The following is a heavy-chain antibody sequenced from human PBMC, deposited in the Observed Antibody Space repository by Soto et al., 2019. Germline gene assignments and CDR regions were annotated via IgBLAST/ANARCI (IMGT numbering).Heavy chain of an antibody. J-gene: IGHJ4*02. CDR3: ATGRVYFGSEY. D-gene: IGHD3-10*01. Sequence: QVQLQESGPGLVKPLETLSLTCTVPGGSITSYYWSWVRQPPGKGLEWIGYIYYNGNINYNPSPKSRLTISLDTSKNQFSPRLSSVTAADTAVYYCATGRVYFGSEYWGQATLVTVSS. V-gene: IGHV4-59*01. CDR1: GGSITSYY. CDR2: IYYNGNI.